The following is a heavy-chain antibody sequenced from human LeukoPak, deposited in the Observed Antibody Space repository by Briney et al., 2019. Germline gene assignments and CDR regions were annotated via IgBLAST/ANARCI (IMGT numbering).Heavy chain of an antibody. Sequence: RTGGSLRLSCAASGFTFSSYAMSWVRQAPGKGLEWVSYISSSGGTMYYADSVKGRFTISRDNAKKSLYLQMNSLRVEDTAVYYCARGHYTFWSGFWFDPWGQGTLVIVSS. CDR1: GFTFSSYA. D-gene: IGHD3-3*01. V-gene: IGHV3-48*04. CDR2: ISSSGGTM. J-gene: IGHJ5*02. CDR3: ARGHYTFWSGFWFDP.